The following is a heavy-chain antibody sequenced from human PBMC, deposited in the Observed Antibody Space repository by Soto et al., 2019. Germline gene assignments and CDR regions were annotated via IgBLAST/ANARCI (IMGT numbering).Heavy chain of an antibody. J-gene: IGHJ4*02. Sequence: PGGSLRLSCAASGFIFSTYSMNWVRQAPGKGLEWVSSISSGSTFVYYADSVKGRFTISRDNAKNSLYLQMNGLRAEDTAVYYCARYCGGGSCFKVFDHWGLGTLVTVSS. CDR1: GFIFSTYS. D-gene: IGHD2-15*01. CDR3: ARYCGGGSCFKVFDH. CDR2: ISSGSTFV. V-gene: IGHV3-21*01.